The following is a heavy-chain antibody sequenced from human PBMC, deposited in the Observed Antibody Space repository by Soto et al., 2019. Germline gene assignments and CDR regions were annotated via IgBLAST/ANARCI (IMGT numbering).Heavy chain of an antibody. CDR1: GYIFTTYW. CDR2: IDPSDSYT. D-gene: IGHD3-10*01. CDR3: ARTTYYYASGSTHYYGMDV. J-gene: IGHJ6*02. Sequence: GESLKISCKGSGYIFTTYWIGWVRQMPGKGLEWMGRIDPSDSYTTYGPSFQGHVTISVDKSISTAYLQWSSLKASDTAVYYCARTTYYYASGSTHYYGMDVWGQGTTVTVSS. V-gene: IGHV5-10-1*01.